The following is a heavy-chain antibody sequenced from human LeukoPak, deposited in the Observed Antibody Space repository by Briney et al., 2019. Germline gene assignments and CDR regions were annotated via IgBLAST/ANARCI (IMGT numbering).Heavy chain of an antibody. J-gene: IGHJ4*02. Sequence: SETLSLTCTVSGGSISSDSWSWIRQSAGKELEWIGHIFTSGSINYNPSLRSRVTMSVGTSKNQFSLQLSSVTAADTAVYYCARRKEMATIRDGGIDYWGQGTLVTVSS. CDR2: IFTSGSI. CDR3: ARRKEMATIRDGGIDY. CDR1: GGSISSDS. D-gene: IGHD5-24*01. V-gene: IGHV4-4*07.